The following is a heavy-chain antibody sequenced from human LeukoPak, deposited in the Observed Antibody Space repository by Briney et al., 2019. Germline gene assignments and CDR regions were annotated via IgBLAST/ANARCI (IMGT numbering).Heavy chain of an antibody. Sequence: ASVKVSCKASGYTFTSYYMHWVRQAPGQGLEWMGIINPSGGSTSYAQKFQGRVTMTRDMSTSTVYMELSSLRSEDTAVYYCARSGIVVVPAAIPLGVWFDPWGQGTLVTVSS. D-gene: IGHD2-2*01. CDR2: INPSGGST. CDR1: GYTFTSYY. CDR3: ARSGIVVVPAAIPLGVWFDP. V-gene: IGHV1-46*01. J-gene: IGHJ5*02.